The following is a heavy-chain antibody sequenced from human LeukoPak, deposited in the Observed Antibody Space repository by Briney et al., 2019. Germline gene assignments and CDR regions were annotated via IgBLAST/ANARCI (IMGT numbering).Heavy chain of an antibody. D-gene: IGHD6-13*01. J-gene: IGHJ4*02. Sequence: SETLSLTCTVSGGSISSSSYYWGWIRQPPGKGLEWIGSIYYSGSTYYNPSLKSRVTISVDTSKNQFSLKLSSVTAADTAVYYCARGRDSSSWYSAPGAYFDYWGQGTLVTVSS. CDR3: ARGRDSSSWYSAPGAYFDY. V-gene: IGHV4-39*07. CDR1: GGSISSSSYY. CDR2: IYYSGST.